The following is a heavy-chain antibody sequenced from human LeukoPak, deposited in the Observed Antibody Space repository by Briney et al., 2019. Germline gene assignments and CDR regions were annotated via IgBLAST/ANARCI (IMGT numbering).Heavy chain of an antibody. CDR2: IKGDGRVT. V-gene: IGHV3-7*01. D-gene: IGHD6-19*01. CDR1: KFSISYYW. CDR3: AREAGDSSGWSD. J-gene: IGHJ4*02. Sequence: GGSLRLSCAASKFSISYYWMTWVRQAPGKGLEWVANIKGDGRVTHYVDSVKGRFTISRDNAKNSLYLHMNNLRAEDTALYYCAREAGDSSGWSDWGQGTLVTVSS.